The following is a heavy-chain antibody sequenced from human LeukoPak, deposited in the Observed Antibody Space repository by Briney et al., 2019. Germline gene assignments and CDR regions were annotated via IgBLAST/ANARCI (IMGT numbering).Heavy chain of an antibody. V-gene: IGHV3-23*01. CDR1: GFTFSSYV. CDR3: AKDNVRTFDY. J-gene: IGHJ4*02. CDR2: ISGSGGST. Sequence: PGGSLRLSCAASGFTFSSYVMSWVRQAPGKGLEWVSDISGSGGSTYYADSVKGRFTISRDNSKNTLYLQMNSLRAEDTAVYYCAKDNVRTFDYWGQGTLVTVSS.